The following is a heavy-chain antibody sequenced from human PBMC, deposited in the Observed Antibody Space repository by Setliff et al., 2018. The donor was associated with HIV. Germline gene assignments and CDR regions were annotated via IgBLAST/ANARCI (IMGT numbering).Heavy chain of an antibody. CDR2: IKSKTDGGTT. CDR1: GFTFSDAW. D-gene: IGHD5-12*01. V-gene: IGHV3-15*01. CDR3: TTGRGYDAVAIDY. J-gene: IGHJ4*02. Sequence: ETLSLTCAASGFTFSDAWMTWVRQAPGKGLEWVGRIKSKTDGGTTDYTAPVKGRFTISRDDSKNTLFLQMNSVTTEDTALYYCTTGRGYDAVAIDYWGQGILVTVS.